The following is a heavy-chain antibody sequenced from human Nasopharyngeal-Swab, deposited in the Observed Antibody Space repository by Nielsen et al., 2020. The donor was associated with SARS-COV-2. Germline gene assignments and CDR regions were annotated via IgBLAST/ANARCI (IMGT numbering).Heavy chain of an antibody. V-gene: IGHV3-74*01. CDR2: INIDGSVT. Sequence: GASLKISCTASGYTFSSYWMHCVRHVPGKVLVWFSRINIDGSVTDYADSVKGRFTISRDNARNTLYLQMNSLRGEDTAVYYCTRDIGGKYGYWGQGNLVSVSS. D-gene: IGHD1-1*01. J-gene: IGHJ4*02. CDR3: TRDIGGKYGY. CDR1: GYTFSSYW.